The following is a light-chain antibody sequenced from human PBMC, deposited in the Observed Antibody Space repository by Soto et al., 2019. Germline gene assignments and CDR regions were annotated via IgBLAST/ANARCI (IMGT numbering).Light chain of an antibody. CDR1: QSISIF. J-gene: IGKJ1*01. CDR3: QHYNDFSWT. V-gene: IGKV1-5*03. CDR2: ATS. Sequence: DIHLTQSPSTLSASVGDRVTITCRASQSISIFLAWYQQKPGKAPNLLIYATSTLETGVSSRFSGSGSGTEFTLTISSLQPDDSATYYGQHYNDFSWTFGQGTKVEI.